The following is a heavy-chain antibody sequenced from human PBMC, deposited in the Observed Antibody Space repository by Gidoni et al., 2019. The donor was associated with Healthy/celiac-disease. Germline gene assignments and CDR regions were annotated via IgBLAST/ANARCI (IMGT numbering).Heavy chain of an antibody. Sequence: EVQLLESGGGLVQPGGSLRLSCQASGFPFRSYAMSWVRQAPGKGLEWVSAISGSGGSTYYADSVKGRFTISRDNSKNTLYLQMNSLRAEDTAVYYCAKPPNYYDSSGYFLYYFDYWGQGTLVTVSS. CDR3: AKPPNYYDSSGYFLYYFDY. V-gene: IGHV3-23*01. D-gene: IGHD3-22*01. CDR2: ISGSGGST. J-gene: IGHJ4*02. CDR1: GFPFRSYA.